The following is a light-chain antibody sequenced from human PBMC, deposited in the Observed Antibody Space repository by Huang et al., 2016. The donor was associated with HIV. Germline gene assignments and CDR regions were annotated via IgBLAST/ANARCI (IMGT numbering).Light chain of an antibody. Sequence: DVQMTQSPSSLSASVGDRVTITCRASQVIGNSLAWYQLEPGKAPKLLLHAASILENGVPYRFSGSKSGTDYILTISGLQPEDFGTYYCQQYYLVPQTFGQGTKLEIK. CDR1: QVIGNS. V-gene: IGKV1-NL1*01. J-gene: IGKJ2*01. CDR3: QQYYLVPQT. CDR2: AAS.